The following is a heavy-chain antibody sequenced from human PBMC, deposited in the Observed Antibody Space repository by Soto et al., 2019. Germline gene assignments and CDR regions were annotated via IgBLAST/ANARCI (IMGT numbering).Heavy chain of an antibody. CDR3: ARDSGTYCSSTSCEYFDY. V-gene: IGHV3-33*01. Sequence: QVQLVESGGGVVQPGRSLRLSCAASGFTFSSYGMRWVRQAPGKGLEWVAVIWYDGSNKYYADSVKGRFTISRDNSKNTLYLQMNSLRAEDTAVYYCARDSGTYCSSTSCEYFDYWGQGTLVTVSS. D-gene: IGHD2-2*01. J-gene: IGHJ4*02. CDR2: IWYDGSNK. CDR1: GFTFSSYG.